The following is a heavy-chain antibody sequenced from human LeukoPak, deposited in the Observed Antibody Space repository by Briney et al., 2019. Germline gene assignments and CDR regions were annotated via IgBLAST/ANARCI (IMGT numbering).Heavy chain of an antibody. Sequence: ASVKVSCKASGYTFTSYGISWVRQAPGQGLEWMGWISAYNGNTNYAQKLQGRVTMTTDISTSTAYMELRSLRSDDTAVYYCARNYDSSGYYSGDYYYYGMDAWGQGTTVTVSS. CDR2: ISAYNGNT. J-gene: IGHJ6*02. CDR3: ARNYDSSGYYSGDYYYYGMDA. D-gene: IGHD3-22*01. V-gene: IGHV1-18*01. CDR1: GYTFTSYG.